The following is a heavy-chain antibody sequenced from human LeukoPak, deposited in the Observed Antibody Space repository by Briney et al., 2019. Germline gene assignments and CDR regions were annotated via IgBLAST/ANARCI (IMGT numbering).Heavy chain of an antibody. CDR1: GGTFSSYA. Sequence: SVKVSCKASGGTFSSYAISWVRQAPGQGLEWMGRIIPILGIANYAQKFQGRVTITADKSTSTAYMELSSLRSEDTAVYYCARGGGLVPGTWFDPWGQGTLVTVSS. CDR2: IIPILGIA. J-gene: IGHJ5*02. D-gene: IGHD6-19*01. CDR3: ARGGGLVPGTWFDP. V-gene: IGHV1-69*04.